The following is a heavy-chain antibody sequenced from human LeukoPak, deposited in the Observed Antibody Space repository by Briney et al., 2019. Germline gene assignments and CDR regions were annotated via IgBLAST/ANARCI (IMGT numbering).Heavy chain of an antibody. J-gene: IGHJ4*02. Sequence: SETLSLTCTVSGGSISSYYWSWIRQPPGKGLEWIGYIYYSGSTNYNPSLKSRVTISVDTSKNQFSLKLSSVTAADTAVYYCARVYDYYDSSGYALYFDYWGQGTLVTVSS. CDR3: ARVYDYYDSSGYALYFDY. V-gene: IGHV4-59*01. CDR1: GGSISSYY. D-gene: IGHD3-22*01. CDR2: IYYSGST.